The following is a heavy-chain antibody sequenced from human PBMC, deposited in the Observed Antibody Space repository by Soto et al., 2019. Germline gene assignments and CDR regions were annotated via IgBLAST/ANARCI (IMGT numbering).Heavy chain of an antibody. CDR1: GFTFSSYS. CDR2: ISSSSTYI. J-gene: IGHJ5*02. D-gene: IGHD3-10*01. CDR3: VRDLYYYAPGLDP. V-gene: IGHV3-21*01. Sequence: EVPLVESGGGLVKPGGSLRLSCAASGFTFSSYSMNWVRQAPGKGLEWVSSISSSSTYIYYADSVKGRFTISRDNAKNSLYLQMTSLRAEDTAVYYCVRDLYYYAPGLDPWGQATLVTVSS.